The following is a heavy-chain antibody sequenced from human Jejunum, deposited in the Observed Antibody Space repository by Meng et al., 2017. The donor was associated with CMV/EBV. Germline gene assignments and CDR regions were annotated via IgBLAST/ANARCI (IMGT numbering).Heavy chain of an antibody. CDR1: FSFNSYW. J-gene: IGHJ6*02. D-gene: IGHD3-10*01. V-gene: IGHV3-74*01. CDR2: SNRDGTLT. CDR3: ARGGVSDYYYYGLDV. Sequence: FSFNSYWMHWVRQAPGKGLVWVARSNRDGTLTTYADSVKGRFTFSRDNARATLYLQMNSLRGEDSAVYYCARGGVSDYYYYGLDVWGQGTTVTVSS.